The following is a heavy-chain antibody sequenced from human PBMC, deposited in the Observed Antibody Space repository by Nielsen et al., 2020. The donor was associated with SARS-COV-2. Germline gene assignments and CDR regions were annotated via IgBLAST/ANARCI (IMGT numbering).Heavy chain of an antibody. D-gene: IGHD5-18*01. Sequence: GESLKISCAASGFTFSHYAMHWLRQAPGKGLEWVTVVSYDGGNTYYADSVKGRFIVYRDKSKNMMFLQMSSLTTEDTGVYYCARGGGYSYDHVSYWGQGTLVTVSS. J-gene: IGHJ4*02. CDR1: GFTFSHYA. CDR3: ARGGGYSYDHVSY. V-gene: IGHV3-30*04. CDR2: VSYDGGNT.